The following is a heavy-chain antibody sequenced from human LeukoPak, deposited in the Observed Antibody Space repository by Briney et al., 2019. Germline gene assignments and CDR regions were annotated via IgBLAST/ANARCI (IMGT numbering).Heavy chain of an antibody. V-gene: IGHV1-2*02. CDR3: ARSSDWLLLHYYYYMDV. CDR2: ISPNSGGT. J-gene: IGHJ6*03. CDR1: GYTFTGYY. D-gene: IGHD3-9*01. Sequence: GASVKVSCKASGYTFTGYYMHWVRQAPGQGLEWMGWISPNSGGTNYAQKFQGRVTMTRDTSISTAYMELSRLRSDDTAVYYCARSSDWLLLHYYYYMDVWGKGTTVTISS.